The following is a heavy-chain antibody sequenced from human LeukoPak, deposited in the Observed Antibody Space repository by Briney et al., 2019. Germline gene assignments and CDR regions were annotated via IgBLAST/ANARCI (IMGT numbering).Heavy chain of an antibody. CDR3: ARDAGNY. V-gene: IGHV3-13*01. J-gene: IGHJ4*02. Sequence: GGSLRLSCAASGFTFSSYDMHWVRQATGKGLEWVSAIGTAGDTYYPGSVKGRFTISRDNSKNTLYLQMNSLRAEDTAVYDCARDAGNYWGQGTLVTVSS. CDR2: IGTAGDT. D-gene: IGHD1-14*01. CDR1: GFTFSSYD.